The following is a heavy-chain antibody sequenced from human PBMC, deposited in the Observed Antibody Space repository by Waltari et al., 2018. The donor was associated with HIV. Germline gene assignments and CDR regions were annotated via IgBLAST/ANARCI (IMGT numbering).Heavy chain of an antibody. J-gene: IGHJ4*02. V-gene: IGHV3-15*01. CDR3: VTDAVAVPLDTAY. D-gene: IGHD2-21*01. CDR2: IKSKNDGGTI. Sequence: VHLVESGGGLEKPGGSLRVSCTFSGLTFINAWLSWVRKAPGKGLEWLGRIKSKNDGGTIDYAAPVKDRFTILRDDSKHTLYLEMSSLKIEDTGIYYCVTDAVAVPLDTAYWGQGTLVTVSS. CDR1: GLTFINAW.